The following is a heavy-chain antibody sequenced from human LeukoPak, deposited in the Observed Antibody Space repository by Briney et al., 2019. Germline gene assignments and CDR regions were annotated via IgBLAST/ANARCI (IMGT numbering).Heavy chain of an antibody. CDR1: GFTFSSYA. J-gene: IGHJ4*02. CDR3: AKDHYDSSGYYYERSAYYFDY. Sequence: GGSLRLSCAASGFTFSSYAMSWVRQAPGKGLEWVSAISGSGGSTYYADSVKGRFTISRDNSKNTLYLQMNSLRAEDTAVYYCAKDHYDSSGYYYERSAYYFDYWGQGTLVTVSS. V-gene: IGHV3-23*01. D-gene: IGHD3-22*01. CDR2: ISGSGGST.